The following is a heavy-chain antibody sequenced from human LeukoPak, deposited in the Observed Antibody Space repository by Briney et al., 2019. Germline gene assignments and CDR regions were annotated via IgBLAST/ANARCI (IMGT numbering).Heavy chain of an antibody. CDR2: IRSKVANYAT. J-gene: IGHJ4*02. V-gene: IGHV3-73*01. Sequence: GGSLKLSCATCMFTSIVSAMHWVRQASGKGLEWVGRIRSKVANYATAYAASVKGSFTISRDDSENTAYLQMNSLKTEDTAVYYCARTPPGIANAFYFDYWGQGILVTVSS. CDR1: MFTSIVSA. CDR3: ARTPPGIANAFYFDY. D-gene: IGHD6-13*01.